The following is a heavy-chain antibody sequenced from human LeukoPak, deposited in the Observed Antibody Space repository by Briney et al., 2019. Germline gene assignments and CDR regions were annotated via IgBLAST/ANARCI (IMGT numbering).Heavy chain of an antibody. CDR1: GFTFSSYG. Sequence: GGSLRLSCAASGFTFSSYGMSWVRQAPGKGLEWVSAICTSGDCTYYGDSVKGRFTISRDNSKNTLYLQMNSLRAEDTAVYYCASRYCSGGSCPYYYYYYMDVWGKGTTVTVSS. D-gene: IGHD2-15*01. CDR3: ASRYCSGGSCPYYYYYYMDV. J-gene: IGHJ6*03. CDR2: ICTSGDCT. V-gene: IGHV3-23*01.